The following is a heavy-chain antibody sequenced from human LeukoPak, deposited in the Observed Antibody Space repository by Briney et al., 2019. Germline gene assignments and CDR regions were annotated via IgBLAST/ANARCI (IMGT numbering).Heavy chain of an antibody. Sequence: ASVKVSCKASGGTFSSYAISWVRQAPGQGLEWMGGIIPIFGTANYAQKFQGRVTITTDESTSTAYMELSSLRSEDTAVYYCAAESGSYAYYYYMDVWGKGTTVTVSS. CDR1: GGTFSSYA. D-gene: IGHD1-26*01. CDR3: AAESGSYAYYYYMDV. CDR2: IIPIFGTA. J-gene: IGHJ6*03. V-gene: IGHV1-69*05.